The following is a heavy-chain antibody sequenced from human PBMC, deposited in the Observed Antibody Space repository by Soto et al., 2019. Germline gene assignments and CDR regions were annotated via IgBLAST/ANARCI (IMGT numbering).Heavy chain of an antibody. V-gene: IGHV3-73*02. CDR2: IRSKANSYAT. Sequence: EVQLVESGGGLVQPGGSLKLSCAASGFTFSGSAMHWVRQASGKGLEWVGRIRSKANSYATAYAASVKGRFTISRDDSKNTAYLQMNSLKTEDTAVYYCTKPDSSGWYGNDWRQGTLVTVSS. CDR3: TKPDSSGWYGND. D-gene: IGHD6-19*01. J-gene: IGHJ4*02. CDR1: GFTFSGSA.